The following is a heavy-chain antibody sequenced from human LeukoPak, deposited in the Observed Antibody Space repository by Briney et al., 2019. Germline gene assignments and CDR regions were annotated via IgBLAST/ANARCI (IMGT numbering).Heavy chain of an antibody. Sequence: ASVKVSCKASGGTLSSYAISWVRQAPGQGLEWMGGIIPVFATTNYAQKFQGRVTITGNTSISTAYMELSSLRSEDTAVYYCARPLVYGSGDAFDIWGQGTMVTVSS. CDR2: IIPVFATT. J-gene: IGHJ3*02. V-gene: IGHV1-69*06. CDR3: ARPLVYGSGDAFDI. D-gene: IGHD3-10*01. CDR1: GGTLSSYA.